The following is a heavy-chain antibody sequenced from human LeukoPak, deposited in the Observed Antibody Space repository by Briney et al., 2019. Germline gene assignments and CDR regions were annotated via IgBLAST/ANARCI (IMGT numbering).Heavy chain of an antibody. D-gene: IGHD3-9*01. V-gene: IGHV3-53*01. Sequence: GGSLRLSCAASGFTVSDNYMTWVRQAPGKGLEWVSVIYSGGSTYYADSVKGRFTISRDNSKNTLYLQMNSLRADDTAVYFCAKARLANWGRGTLVTVSS. CDR3: AKARLAN. CDR1: GFTVSDNY. J-gene: IGHJ4*02. CDR2: IYSGGST.